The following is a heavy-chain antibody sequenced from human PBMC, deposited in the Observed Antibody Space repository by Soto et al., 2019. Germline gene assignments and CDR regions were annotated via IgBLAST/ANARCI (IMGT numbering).Heavy chain of an antibody. Sequence: PSETLSLTCTVSGGSVSSNSYSWGWIRQSPGKGLEWIGTIYSSENTYYNPSLLSRVTISVDTSKNEFSLRLSSVTAADTAVYYCARLKGYCVSTNCHGYYGMDVWGQGTTV. CDR3: ARLKGYCVSTNCHGYYGMDV. D-gene: IGHD2-2*01. V-gene: IGHV4-39*01. CDR1: GGSVSSNSYS. CDR2: IYSSENT. J-gene: IGHJ6*02.